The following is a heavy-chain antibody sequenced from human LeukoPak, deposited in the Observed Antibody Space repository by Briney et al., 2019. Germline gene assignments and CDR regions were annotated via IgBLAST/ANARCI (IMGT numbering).Heavy chain of an antibody. J-gene: IGHJ4*02. V-gene: IGHV3-23*01. CDR2: ISGGGFIT. CDR3: ARLGYCSSASCQT. D-gene: IGHD2-2*01. CDR1: GFTLRSYA. Sequence: GGSLRLSCAASGFTLRSYAMSWVRQAPGKGLEWVSGISGGGFITSYADYVKGRFTISRDNAKNSLYLQMNSLRAEDTAVYYCARLGYCSSASCQTWGQGTLVTVSS.